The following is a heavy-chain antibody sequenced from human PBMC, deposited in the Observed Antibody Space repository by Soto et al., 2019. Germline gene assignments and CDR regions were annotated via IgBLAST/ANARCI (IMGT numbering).Heavy chain of an antibody. CDR1: GGSMSNYY. CDR2: IYYSGNT. Sequence: SETLSLTRIVSGGSMSNYYWSWLRQHPGKGLEWIGYIYYSGNTKYNPSLKRRFTISKDTSKHQFSLKLSSVTAADTAVYYCARVGYSSSWFWYFDLWGRGTLVT. V-gene: IGHV4-59*01. CDR3: ARVGYSSSWFWYFDL. J-gene: IGHJ2*01. D-gene: IGHD6-13*01.